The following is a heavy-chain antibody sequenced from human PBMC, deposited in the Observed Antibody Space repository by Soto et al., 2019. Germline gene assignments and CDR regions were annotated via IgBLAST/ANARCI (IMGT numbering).Heavy chain of an antibody. V-gene: IGHV1-69*05. Sequence: SVKVSCKASGYTFTSYGISWVRQAPGQGLEWMGGIIPFIGKANYAQKFQGRVTITTDESTSTAYMELSSLRSEDTAVYYCARHLGYDYYYGMDVWGQGTTVTVSS. CDR2: IIPFIGKA. J-gene: IGHJ6*02. CDR3: ARHLGYDYYYGMDV. CDR1: GYTFTSYG.